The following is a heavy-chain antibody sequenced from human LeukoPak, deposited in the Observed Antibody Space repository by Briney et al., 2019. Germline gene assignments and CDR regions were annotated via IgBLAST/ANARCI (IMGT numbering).Heavy chain of an antibody. CDR2: ISYDGSDK. Sequence: PGGSLRLSCAASGFTFSNYAMSWVRQAPGKGLEWVAVISYDGSDKYYADSVKGRFTISRDNSKNTLYLQMNSLRAEDTAVYYCVRIYGEIDYWGQGTLVTVPS. CDR1: GFTFSNYA. CDR3: VRIYGEIDY. V-gene: IGHV3-30*03. J-gene: IGHJ4*02. D-gene: IGHD3-10*01.